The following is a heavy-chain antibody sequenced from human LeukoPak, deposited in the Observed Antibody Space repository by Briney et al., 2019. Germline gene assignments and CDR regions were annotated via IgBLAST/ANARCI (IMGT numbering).Heavy chain of an antibody. D-gene: IGHD2-2*01. J-gene: IGHJ4*02. CDR3: ARGAGPAAMPPFDY. Sequence: PGGSLRLSCAASGFTFSSFGMSWVRQAPGKGLEWVSAISSTGGTAYYADSVKGRFTISRDNSKNSLYLQMNSLRAEDTAVYYCARGAGPAAMPPFDYWGQGTLVTVSS. CDR1: GFTFSSFG. V-gene: IGHV3-23*01. CDR2: ISSTGGTA.